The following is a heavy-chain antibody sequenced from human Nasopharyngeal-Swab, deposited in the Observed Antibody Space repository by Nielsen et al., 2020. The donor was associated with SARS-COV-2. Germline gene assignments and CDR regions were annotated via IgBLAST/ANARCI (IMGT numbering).Heavy chain of an antibody. J-gene: IGHJ4*02. Sequence: GESLKISCAASGFTFDNYLMTWVRQAPGKGLEWVANIRQDESEKYYVDSVKGRFTISRDNAKNSLFLQMNSLRVADTAVYYCARLLEVGGTPLDYWGQGTLVSVSS. V-gene: IGHV3-7*01. CDR2: IRQDESEK. D-gene: IGHD6-19*01. CDR1: GFTFDNYL. CDR3: ARLLEVGGTPLDY.